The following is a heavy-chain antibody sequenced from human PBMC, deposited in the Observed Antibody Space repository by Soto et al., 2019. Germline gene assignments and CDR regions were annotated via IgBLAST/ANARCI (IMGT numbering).Heavy chain of an antibody. V-gene: IGHV4-34*01. D-gene: IGHD3-10*01. CDR3: ARGHSYYYGSGSYYSSKYYYYGMDV. CDR1: GGYFSGYY. J-gene: IGHJ6*02. CDR2: INHSGST. Sequence: SETLSLTCAVYGGYFSGYYWSWIRQPPGKGLEWIGEINHSGSTNYNPSLKSRVTISVDTSKNQFSLKLSSVTAADTAVYYCARGHSYYYGSGSYYSSKYYYYGMDVWGQGTTVTVSS.